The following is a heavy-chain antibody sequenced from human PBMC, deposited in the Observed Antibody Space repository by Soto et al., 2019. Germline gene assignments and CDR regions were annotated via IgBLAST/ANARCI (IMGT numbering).Heavy chain of an antibody. V-gene: IGHV3-48*04. CDR1: GFTFSSYS. Sequence: EVQLVESGGGLVQPGGSLRLSCAASGFTFSSYSMNWVRQAPGKGLEWVSYISSSSSTIYYADSVKGRFTISRDNAKNSLHLQMNSLRAEATAVYYWAAARVGGYSGADYWGQGTLVTVSS. CDR2: ISSSSSTI. CDR3: AAARVGGYSGADY. J-gene: IGHJ4*02. D-gene: IGHD1-26*01.